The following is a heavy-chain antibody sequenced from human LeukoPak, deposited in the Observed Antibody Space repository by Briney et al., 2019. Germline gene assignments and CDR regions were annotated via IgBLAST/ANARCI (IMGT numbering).Heavy chain of an antibody. Sequence: SETLSLTCTVSGGSVSSGNYYWSWIRQPPGKGLEWIGYIYYSGSTNYNPSLKSRVTISVDTSKNQFSLKLSSVTAADTAVYYCARGGYYYGSGSYYHYWGQGTLVTASS. CDR1: GGSVSSGNYY. CDR2: IYYSGST. D-gene: IGHD3-10*01. CDR3: ARGGYYYGSGSYYHY. V-gene: IGHV4-61*01. J-gene: IGHJ4*02.